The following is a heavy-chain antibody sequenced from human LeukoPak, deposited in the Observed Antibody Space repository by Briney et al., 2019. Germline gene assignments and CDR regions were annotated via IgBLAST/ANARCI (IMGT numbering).Heavy chain of an antibody. CDR3: ARKGDDGYNFGY. Sequence: ASMKVSCKASGYTFTGYYIHWVRQAPGQELEWMGWINPNSGGTTYAQNFQGRVTMTRDTSTSTAYMELSRLRYDDTAVYYCARKGDDGYNFGYWGQGTLVTVSS. D-gene: IGHD5-24*01. CDR1: GYTFTGYY. CDR2: INPNSGGT. J-gene: IGHJ4*02. V-gene: IGHV1-2*02.